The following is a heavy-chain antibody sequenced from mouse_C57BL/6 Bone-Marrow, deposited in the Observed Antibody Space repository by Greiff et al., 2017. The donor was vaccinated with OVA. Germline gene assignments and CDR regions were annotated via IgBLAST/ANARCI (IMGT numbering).Heavy chain of an antibody. CDR3: ARGRQGYAMDY. Sequence: QVQLKQSGAELARPGASVKLSCKASGYTFTSYGISWVKQRTGQGLEWIGEIYPRSGNTYYNEKFKGKATLTADKSSSTAYMELRSLTSEDSAVYFCARGRQGYAMDYWGQGTSVTVSA. CDR1: GYTFTSYG. CDR2: IYPRSGNT. J-gene: IGHJ4*01. V-gene: IGHV1-81*01.